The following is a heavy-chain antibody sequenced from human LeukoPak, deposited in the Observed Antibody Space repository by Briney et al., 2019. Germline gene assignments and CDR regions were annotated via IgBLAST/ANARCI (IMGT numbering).Heavy chain of an antibody. Sequence: SVKVSCKASGGTFSSYAISWVRQAPGQGLEWRGRIIPIFGTANYAQKFQGRVTITTDESTSTAYMELSSLRSEDTAVYYCASLVLRSYYYYMDVWGKGTTVTVSS. CDR2: IIPIFGTA. V-gene: IGHV1-69*05. CDR3: ASLVLRSYYYYMDV. CDR1: GGTFSSYA. D-gene: IGHD1-14*01. J-gene: IGHJ6*03.